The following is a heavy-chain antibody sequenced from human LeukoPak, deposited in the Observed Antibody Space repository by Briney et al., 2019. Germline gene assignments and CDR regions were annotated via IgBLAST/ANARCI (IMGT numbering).Heavy chain of an antibody. Sequence: ASVKVSCKVSGYTLTELSMHWVRQAPGQGLEWMGIINPSSGSTSYAQKFQGRVTMTRDTSTSTVYMELSSLRSEDTAVYYCARDQGVSSWFDPWGQGTLVTVSS. V-gene: IGHV1-46*01. J-gene: IGHJ5*02. CDR1: GYTLTELS. CDR2: INPSSGST. D-gene: IGHD6-13*01. CDR3: ARDQGVSSWFDP.